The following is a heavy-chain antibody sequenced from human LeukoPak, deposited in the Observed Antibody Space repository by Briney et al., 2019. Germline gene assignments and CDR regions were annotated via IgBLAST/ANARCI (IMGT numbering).Heavy chain of an antibody. CDR2: IRYDGSNK. D-gene: IGHD1-26*01. J-gene: IGHJ4*02. CDR3: AKEMVRVGATYFDY. Sequence: GGSLRLSCAASGFTFSSYGMHWVRQAPGKGLEWVAFIRYDGSNKYYADSVKGRFTISRDNSKNTLYLQMNSLRAEDTAVYYCAKEMVRVGATYFDYWGQGTLVTVSS. CDR1: GFTFSSYG. V-gene: IGHV3-30*02.